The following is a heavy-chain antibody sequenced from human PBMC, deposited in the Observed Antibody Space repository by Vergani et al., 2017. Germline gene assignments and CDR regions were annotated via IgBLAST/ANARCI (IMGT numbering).Heavy chain of an antibody. V-gene: IGHV3-23*01. D-gene: IGHD6-13*01. Sequence: EVQLLESGGGLVQPGGSLRLSCAASGFTFSSYAMSWVRQAPGKGLEWVSAISGSGGSTYYADSVKGRFTISRDNSKNTLYLQMNSLRAEDTAVYYCARALTGSSSWYRDWYFDLWGRGTLVTVSS. J-gene: IGHJ2*01. CDR3: ARALTGSSSWYRDWYFDL. CDR2: ISGSGGST. CDR1: GFTFSSYA.